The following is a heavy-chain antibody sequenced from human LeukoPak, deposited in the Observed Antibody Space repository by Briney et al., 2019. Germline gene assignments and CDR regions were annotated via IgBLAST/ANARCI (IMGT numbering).Heavy chain of an antibody. CDR2: IYHSGLI. CDR3: ASLSGYSSGWLWFDP. J-gene: IGHJ5*02. V-gene: IGHV4-38-2*02. D-gene: IGHD6-19*01. Sequence: SETLSLTCTVSGYSISSGYYWGWIRQPPGKGLEWIANIYHSGLIYYNPSLKSRITISIDTSKNQFSLKLSSVTAADTAVYYCASLSGYSSGWLWFDPWGQGTLVTVSS. CDR1: GYSISSGYY.